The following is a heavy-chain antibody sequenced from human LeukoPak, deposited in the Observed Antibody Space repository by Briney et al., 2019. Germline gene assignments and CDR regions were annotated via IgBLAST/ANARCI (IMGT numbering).Heavy chain of an antibody. J-gene: IGHJ3*02. CDR3: ARTTSSYLAPVAFDI. Sequence: SQTLSLTCAISGDSVSSNNAAWNWIRQSPSRGLEWLGRTYYRSKWYNDYALSVKSRIIINPDTSKNQFSLQLNSVTPEDTAVYYCARTTSSYLAPVAFDIWGQGTMVTVSS. CDR2: TYYRSKWYN. V-gene: IGHV6-1*01. CDR1: GDSVSSNNAA. D-gene: IGHD2-2*01.